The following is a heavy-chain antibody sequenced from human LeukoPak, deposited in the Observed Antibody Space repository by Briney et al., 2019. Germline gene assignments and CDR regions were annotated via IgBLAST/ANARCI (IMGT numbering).Heavy chain of an antibody. CDR1: GFTFSSYE. J-gene: IGHJ4*02. CDR3: AREVLSTGYPIGTYYYDSSGYRRHFDY. CDR2: FSSSGNNI. Sequence: PGGSLRLSCAASGFTFSSYEMNWVRQAPGKGLEWVSYFSSSGNNIYYAHSEKGRFTISRDYAKNAVYLQMNSLRADDRAVFFCAREVLSTGYPIGTYYYDSSGYRRHFDYWGQGTLVTVSS. V-gene: IGHV3-48*03. D-gene: IGHD3-22*01.